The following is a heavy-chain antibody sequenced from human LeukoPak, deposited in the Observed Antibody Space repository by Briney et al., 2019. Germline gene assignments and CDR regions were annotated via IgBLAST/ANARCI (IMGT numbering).Heavy chain of an antibody. J-gene: IGHJ4*02. CDR3: ARNGDLCIDF. D-gene: IGHD4-17*01. Sequence: GSLRLSCAASGFTFSSYGMHWVRQPPGKGLEWIGEIYHSGSTTYNPSLKSRVTISVDESKNHFSLKLTSVTAADTAVYYCARNGDLCIDFWGQGTLVTVSS. V-gene: IGHV4-4*02. CDR2: IYHSGST. CDR1: GFTFSSYG.